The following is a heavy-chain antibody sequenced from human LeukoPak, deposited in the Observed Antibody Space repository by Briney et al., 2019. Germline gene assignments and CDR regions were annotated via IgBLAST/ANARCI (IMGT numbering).Heavy chain of an antibody. Sequence: PSETLSLTCTVSGGSISSYYWSWIRQPAGKGLEWIGRIYTSGSTNYNPSLKSRVTISVDTSKNQFSLKLSSVTAADTAVYYCARVVGSSWDRLYNFDYWGQGTLVTVSS. CDR2: IYTSGST. D-gene: IGHD6-13*01. V-gene: IGHV4-4*07. CDR1: GGSISSYY. CDR3: ARVVGSSWDRLYNFDY. J-gene: IGHJ4*02.